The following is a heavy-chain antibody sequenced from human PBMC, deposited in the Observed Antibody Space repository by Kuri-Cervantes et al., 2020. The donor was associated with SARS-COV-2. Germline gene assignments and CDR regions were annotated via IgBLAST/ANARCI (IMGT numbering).Heavy chain of an antibody. J-gene: IGHJ5*02. V-gene: IGHV1-18*01. D-gene: IGHD1-26*01. Sequence: ASVKVSCKASGYTFTSYSITWVRQAPGQGLEWTGWISPYNGRTHYAQNLQDRVTMTTDTATSTAYMELRSLRSADTAVYYCARGVWELPTPLDPWGQGTLVTVSS. CDR2: ISPYNGRT. CDR3: ARGVWELPTPLDP. CDR1: GYTFTSYS.